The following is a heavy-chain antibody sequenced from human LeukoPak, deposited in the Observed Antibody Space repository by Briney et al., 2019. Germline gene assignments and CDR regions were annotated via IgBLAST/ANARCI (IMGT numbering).Heavy chain of an antibody. J-gene: IGHJ4*02. V-gene: IGHV1-69*13. CDR1: GGTFSSYA. CDR3: ARGWLAETTVVTPYNY. Sequence: GASVKVSCKASGGTFSSYAISWVRQAPGQGLEWMGGIISIFGTANYAQKFQGRVTITADESTSTAYMELSSLRSEDTAVYYCARGWLAETTVVTPYNYWGQGTLVNVSS. D-gene: IGHD4-23*01. CDR2: IISIFGTA.